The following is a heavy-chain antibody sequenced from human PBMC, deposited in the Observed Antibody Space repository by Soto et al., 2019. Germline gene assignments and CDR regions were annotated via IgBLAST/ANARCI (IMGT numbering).Heavy chain of an antibody. Sequence: QVQLVQSGAEVKKPGASVKVSCKASGYTFTSYGISWVRQAPGQGPEWMGRISTYNGNTNYVQKLQGRVTMTTDTTTNTAYSELRSLRYDDTAVYYWARDPGYSTTWHQAFDIWGQGTMVTVSS. V-gene: IGHV1-18*01. CDR3: ARDPGYSTTWHQAFDI. D-gene: IGHD6-13*01. CDR1: GYTFTSYG. J-gene: IGHJ3*02. CDR2: ISTYNGNT.